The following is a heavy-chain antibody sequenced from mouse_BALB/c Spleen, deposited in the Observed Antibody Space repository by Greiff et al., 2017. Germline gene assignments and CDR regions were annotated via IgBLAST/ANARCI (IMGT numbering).Heavy chain of an antibody. D-gene: IGHD2-10*01. J-gene: IGHJ4*01. Sequence: EVQVVESGGGLVQPGGSLKLSCAASGFTFSSYTMSWVRQTPEKRLEWVAYISNGGGSTYYPDTVKGRFTISRDNAKNTLYLQMSSLKSEDTAMYYCARRPYYGNYGGAMDYWGQGTSVTVSS. V-gene: IGHV5-12-2*01. CDR1: GFTFSSYT. CDR2: ISNGGGST. CDR3: ARRPYYGNYGGAMDY.